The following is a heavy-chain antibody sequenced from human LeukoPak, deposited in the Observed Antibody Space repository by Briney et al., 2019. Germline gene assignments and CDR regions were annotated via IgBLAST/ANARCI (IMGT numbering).Heavy chain of an antibody. D-gene: IGHD5-18*01. Sequence: PGGSLRLSCAASGFTLSNAWMAWVRQAPGKGLEWVGRIRSETNGGTTDYAAPVKGRFTISRDDSKNTLYLQMNSLKTEDTALYYCTREGYSYGFHSLDIWGQGTMVTVSS. CDR2: IRSETNGGTT. V-gene: IGHV3-15*01. J-gene: IGHJ3*02. CDR1: GFTLSNAW. CDR3: TREGYSYGFHSLDI.